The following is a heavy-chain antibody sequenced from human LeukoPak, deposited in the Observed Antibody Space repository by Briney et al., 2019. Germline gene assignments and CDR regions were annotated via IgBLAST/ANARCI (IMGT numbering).Heavy chain of an antibody. Sequence: SETLSLTCAVYGGSFSGYYWSWVRLFPAKGLEWIGEINHTGGTNYNPSLNSRVTISIDASKSQVSLTVNSVTAADTAVYYCARGDYSNNGQTYYSGMDVWGQGTTVTVSS. D-gene: IGHD4-11*01. V-gene: IGHV4-34*01. CDR3: ARGDYSNNGQTYYSGMDV. CDR2: INHTGGT. J-gene: IGHJ6*02. CDR1: GGSFSGYY.